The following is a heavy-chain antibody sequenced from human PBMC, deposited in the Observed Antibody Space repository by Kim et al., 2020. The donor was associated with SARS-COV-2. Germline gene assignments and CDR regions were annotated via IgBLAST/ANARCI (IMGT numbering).Heavy chain of an antibody. CDR1: GFTFSDYY. CDR3: ARVSGQWLVVYWYFDL. V-gene: IGHV3-11*06. D-gene: IGHD6-19*01. J-gene: IGHJ2*01. Sequence: GGSLRLSCAASGFTFSDYYMSWIRQAPGKGLEWGSYISSSSSYTNYADSVKGRFTISRDNAKNSLYLQMNSRRAEDTAVYYCARVSGQWLVVYWYFDLWGRGTLVTVSS. CDR2: ISSSSSYT.